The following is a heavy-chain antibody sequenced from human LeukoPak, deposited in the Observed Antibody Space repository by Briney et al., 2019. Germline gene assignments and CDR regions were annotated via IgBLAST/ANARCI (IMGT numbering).Heavy chain of an antibody. CDR1: GYTFTGYY. CDR3: AREKSQIAVAGTAVFDY. Sequence: ASVKVSCKASGYTFTGYYMSWVRQAPGQGLEWMGWINPNSGGTNYAQKFQGRVTMTRDTSISTAYMELRSLRSDDTAVYYCAREKSQIAVAGTAVFDYWGQGTLVTVSS. V-gene: IGHV1-2*02. CDR2: INPNSGGT. J-gene: IGHJ4*02. D-gene: IGHD6-19*01.